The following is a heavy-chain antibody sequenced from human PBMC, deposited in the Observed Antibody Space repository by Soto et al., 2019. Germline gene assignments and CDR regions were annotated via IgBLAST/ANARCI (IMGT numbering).Heavy chain of an antibody. J-gene: IGHJ5*02. CDR1: GGTFSSYA. CDR2: IIPIFGTA. CDR3: ARTGIAAAGTWFAP. Sequence: SVKVSCKASGGTFSSYAISWVRQAPGQGLEWMGGIIPIFGTANYAQKFQGRVTITADESTSTAYMELSSLRSEDTAVYYCARTGIAAAGTWFAPWGQGPLVTVSS. D-gene: IGHD6-13*01. V-gene: IGHV1-69*13.